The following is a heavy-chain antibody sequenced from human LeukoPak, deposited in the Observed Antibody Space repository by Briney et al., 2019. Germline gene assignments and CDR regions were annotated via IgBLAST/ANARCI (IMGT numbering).Heavy chain of an antibody. CDR2: IYYSGST. D-gene: IGHD3-9*01. Sequence: SETLSLTCTVSGGSVSSSIYYWGWIRQPPGRGLEWIGSIYYSGSTSYNPSRKSRVTIAVDTSTTQFSLKLTSVTAADTAVYSCASRNDILTGYVFDFWGQGTLVTVSS. CDR1: GGSVSSSIYY. V-gene: IGHV4-39*01. J-gene: IGHJ4*02. CDR3: ASRNDILTGYVFDF.